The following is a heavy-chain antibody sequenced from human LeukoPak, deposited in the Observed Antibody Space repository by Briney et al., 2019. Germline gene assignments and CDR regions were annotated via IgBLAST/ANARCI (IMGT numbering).Heavy chain of an antibody. V-gene: IGHV1-2*02. D-gene: IGHD6-19*01. CDR2: INPNSGET. Sequence: ASVKVSCKASGYTFTCYYMHWVRQAPGQGREWMGWINPNSGETNYAQKFQGRVTVTRDTSISTAYMELSRLRSDDTAVYYCARVGSSGWYVHPTLDYWGQGTLLTVSS. CDR1: GYTFTCYY. CDR3: ARVGSSGWYVHPTLDY. J-gene: IGHJ4*02.